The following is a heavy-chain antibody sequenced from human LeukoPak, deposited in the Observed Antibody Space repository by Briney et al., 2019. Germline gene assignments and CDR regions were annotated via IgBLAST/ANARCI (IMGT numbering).Heavy chain of an antibody. CDR1: GGSISSYY. CDR3: ARAAAAAGLDY. D-gene: IGHD6-13*01. V-gene: IGHV4-4*07. Sequence: SETLSLTCTVSGGSISSYYWRWLRQPAGKGGDWIVRIYTRGSTNYNPSLQSRVTISVDKSKTQFSLKLSSVTAADTAVYYCARAAAAAGLDYWGQGTLVTVSS. CDR2: IYTRGST. J-gene: IGHJ4*02.